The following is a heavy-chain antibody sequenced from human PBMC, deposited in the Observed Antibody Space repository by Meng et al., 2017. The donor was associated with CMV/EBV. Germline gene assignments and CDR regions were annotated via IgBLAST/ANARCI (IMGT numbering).Heavy chain of an antibody. CDR2: IYWNDDT. CDR1: CSLSTSGVG. V-gene: IGHV2-5*01. D-gene: IGHD2-2*02. CDR3: ARAYCSSTSCYKRYDY. J-gene: IGHJ4*02. Sequence: CSLSTSGVGVGWIRQPPGKALEWLALIYWNDDTRYSPSLKSRLTITKDTSKNQVVLTMTNMDPVDTATYYCARAYCSSTSCYKRYDYWGQGTLVTVSS.